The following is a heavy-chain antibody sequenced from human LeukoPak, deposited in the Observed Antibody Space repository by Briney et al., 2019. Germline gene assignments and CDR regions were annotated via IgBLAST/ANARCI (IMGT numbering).Heavy chain of an antibody. CDR3: ARAYGSGTFDP. J-gene: IGHJ5*02. CDR2: IYYSGST. CDR1: GGSISSYY. D-gene: IGHD3-10*01. Sequence: SETLSLTCAVSGGSISSYYWSWIRQPPGKGLEWIGYIYYSGSTNYNPSLKSRVTISVDTSKNQFSLKLSSVTAADTAVYYCARAYGSGTFDPWGQGTLVTVSS. V-gene: IGHV4-59*12.